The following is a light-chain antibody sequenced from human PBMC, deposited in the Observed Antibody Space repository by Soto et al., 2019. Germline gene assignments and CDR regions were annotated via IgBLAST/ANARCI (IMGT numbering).Light chain of an antibody. CDR3: QRYGRSPPIT. J-gene: IGKJ5*01. CDR1: QSISSNY. CDR2: GAS. V-gene: IGKV3-20*01. Sequence: EIVLTQSPGTLSLSPGERATLSCRTSQSISSNYLAWYQQKPGQAPRLLIYGASSRAPGIPDRFSGSGSGTTFSLTISRLEPEDFAVYYCQRYGRSPPITFCHGTRLEIK.